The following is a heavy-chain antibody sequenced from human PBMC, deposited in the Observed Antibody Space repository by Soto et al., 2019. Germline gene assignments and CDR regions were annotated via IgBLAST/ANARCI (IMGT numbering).Heavy chain of an antibody. CDR3: AKGRSYYYYYGVDV. V-gene: IGHV1-2*02. J-gene: IGHJ6*02. CDR1: GYTFTDNY. CDR2: INPNSGDT. Sequence: GASVKVSCKASGYTFTDNYIHWVRQDPGQGLEWMGWINPNSGDTPHTQKFQGRVTVTRDTSLSTAYMELSNLRSDDTALYYCAKGRSYYYYYGVDVWGQGTTVTVSS.